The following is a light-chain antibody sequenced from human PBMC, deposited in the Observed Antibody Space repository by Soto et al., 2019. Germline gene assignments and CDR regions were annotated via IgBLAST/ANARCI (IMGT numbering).Light chain of an antibody. J-gene: IGKJ1*01. CDR2: DQS. CDR1: QSVTSCK. Sequence: DIVLTQSAGTLALSPGEGGTLXCRASQSVTSCKLAWYQHEPRQDPKLLXXDQSSRATSIQERLIGSGSGRDFTLTISRLEPEDFAVYYCQQYNNWPPWTFGQGTKVDIK. V-gene: IGKV3-20*01. CDR3: QQYNNWPPWT.